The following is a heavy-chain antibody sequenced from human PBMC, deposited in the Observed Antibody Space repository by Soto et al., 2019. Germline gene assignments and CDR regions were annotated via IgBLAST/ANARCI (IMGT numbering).Heavy chain of an antibody. V-gene: IGHV3-15*07. Sequence: GGSLRLSCAASGFTFSNAWMNWVRQAPGKGLEWVGRIKSKTDGGTTDYDAPVKGRFTISRDDSKNTLNLQKNSLKTEDTAVYYCTTVVAATLDLFDYWGQGTLVTVSS. J-gene: IGHJ4*02. CDR1: GFTFSNAW. CDR3: TTVVAATLDLFDY. CDR2: IKSKTDGGTT. D-gene: IGHD2-15*01.